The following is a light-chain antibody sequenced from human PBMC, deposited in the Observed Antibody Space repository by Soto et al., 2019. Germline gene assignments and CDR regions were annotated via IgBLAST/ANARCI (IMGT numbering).Light chain of an antibody. J-gene: IGLJ2*01. CDR2: GNS. Sequence: QSVLTQPPSVSGAPGQRVTISCTGSSSKIGAGYDVHWYQQLPGTAPKLLIYGNSNRPSGVPDRFSGSKSGTSASLAITGLQAEDEADYYCQSYDSSLSALFGGGTKVTVL. V-gene: IGLV1-40*01. CDR1: SSKIGAGYD. CDR3: QSYDSSLSAL.